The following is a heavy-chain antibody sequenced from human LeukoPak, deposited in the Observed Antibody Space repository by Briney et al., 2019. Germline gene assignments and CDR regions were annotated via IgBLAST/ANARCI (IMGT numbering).Heavy chain of an antibody. J-gene: IGHJ4*02. CDR1: GDSMSSIDW. CDR2: IHHTGST. V-gene: IGHV4-4*02. CDR3: AANGYYTIEY. D-gene: IGHD1-26*01. Sequence: SETLSLTCAVSGDSMSSIDWWSWVRQPPGKGLEWIGEIHHTGSTNYNPSLKSRVTISVDKSKNQFSLNFNSMSAADSAVYYCAANGYYTIEYWGQGTLVTVSS.